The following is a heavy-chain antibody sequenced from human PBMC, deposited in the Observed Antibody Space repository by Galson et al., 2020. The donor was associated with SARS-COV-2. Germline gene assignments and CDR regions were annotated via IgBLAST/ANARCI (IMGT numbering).Heavy chain of an antibody. V-gene: IGHV4-39*01. D-gene: IGHD2-15*01. CDR2: IYNSGST. Sequence: SETLSLTCSVSGGSISSSDSYWGWIRQPPGKGLEWIGSIYNSGSTYYNPSLKSRLTISVDTSKNQFSVKLSSVTAADTAVYYCARPYCSGGGCYSQSWYFDLWGRGTLVTVSS. CDR1: GGSISSSDSY. CDR3: ARPYCSGGGCYSQSWYFDL. J-gene: IGHJ2*01.